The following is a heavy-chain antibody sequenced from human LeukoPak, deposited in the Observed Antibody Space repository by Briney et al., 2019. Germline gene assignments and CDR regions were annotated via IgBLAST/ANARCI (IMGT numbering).Heavy chain of an antibody. CDR3: AIGCGGSCYALDY. Sequence: ASVKVSCKASAYTFTGYYMHWVRQAPGQGLEWMGWINPNSGGTNYAQKFQGRVTMTRDTSISTAYMELSRLRSDDTAVYYCAIGCGGSCYALDYWGQGTLVTVSS. D-gene: IGHD2-15*01. J-gene: IGHJ4*02. V-gene: IGHV1-2*02. CDR2: INPNSGGT. CDR1: AYTFTGYY.